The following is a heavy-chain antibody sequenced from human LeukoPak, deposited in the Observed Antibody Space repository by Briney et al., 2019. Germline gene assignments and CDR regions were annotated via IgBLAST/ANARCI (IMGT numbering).Heavy chain of an antibody. Sequence: SWIRQPPGKGLEWIGYIYYSGSTYYNPSLKSRVTISVDTSKNQFSLKLSSVTAADTAVYYCARTAGYSSSWGLDYWGQGALVTVSS. J-gene: IGHJ4*02. D-gene: IGHD6-13*01. CDR2: IYYSGST. V-gene: IGHV4-30-4*08. CDR3: ARTAGYSSSWGLDY.